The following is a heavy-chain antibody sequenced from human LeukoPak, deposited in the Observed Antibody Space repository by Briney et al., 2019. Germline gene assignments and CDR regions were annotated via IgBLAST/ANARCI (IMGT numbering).Heavy chain of an antibody. CDR3: ARDIDNYGDYIPY. D-gene: IGHD4-17*01. Sequence: PGRSLRLSCAASGFTFDDYAMHWVRQAPGKGLEWVSGISWNSGSIGYADSVKGRFTISRDNAKNSLYPQMNSLRAEDTAVYYCARDIDNYGDYIPYWGQGTLVTVSS. CDR1: GFTFDDYA. V-gene: IGHV3-9*01. J-gene: IGHJ4*02. CDR2: ISWNSGSI.